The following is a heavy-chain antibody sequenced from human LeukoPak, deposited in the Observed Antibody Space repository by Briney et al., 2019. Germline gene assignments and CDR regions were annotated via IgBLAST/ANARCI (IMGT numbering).Heavy chain of an antibody. Sequence: GGSLRLSCAASGFTFSSYAMSWVRQAPGKGLEWVSAISGSGGSTYYADSVKGRFTISRDNSKNTLYLQMNSLRAEDTAVYYCAARYDYVWGSYGDYWGQGTLVTVSS. CDR1: GFTFSSYA. V-gene: IGHV3-23*01. CDR3: AARYDYVWGSYGDY. D-gene: IGHD3-16*01. CDR2: ISGSGGST. J-gene: IGHJ4*02.